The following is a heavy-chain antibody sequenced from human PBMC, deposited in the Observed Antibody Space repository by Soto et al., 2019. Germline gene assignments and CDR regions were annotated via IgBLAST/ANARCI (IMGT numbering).Heavy chain of an antibody. CDR2: ISWDGGST. V-gene: IGHV3-43*01. Sequence: PGGSLRLSCAASGFTFDDYTMHWVRQAPGKGLEWVSLISWDGGSTYYADSVKGRFTISRDNSKNSLYLQMNSLRTEDTALYYCAKDIEANWNVRYYYYYGMDVWGQGTTVTGSS. D-gene: IGHD1-1*01. J-gene: IGHJ6*02. CDR3: AKDIEANWNVRYYYYYGMDV. CDR1: GFTFDDYT.